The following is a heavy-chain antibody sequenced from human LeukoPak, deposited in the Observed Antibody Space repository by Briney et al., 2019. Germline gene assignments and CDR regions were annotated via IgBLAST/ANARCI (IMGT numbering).Heavy chain of an antibody. CDR2: ISYDGSNK. Sequence: GGSLRLSCAASGFTFSSYAMHWVRQAPGKGLEWVAVISYDGSNKYYADSVKGRFTISRDSSKNTLYLQMNSLRAEDTAVYYCARESPNCSSTSCLLGIDYWGQGTLVTVSS. V-gene: IGHV3-30*04. D-gene: IGHD2-2*01. CDR3: ARESPNCSSTSCLLGIDY. CDR1: GFTFSSYA. J-gene: IGHJ4*02.